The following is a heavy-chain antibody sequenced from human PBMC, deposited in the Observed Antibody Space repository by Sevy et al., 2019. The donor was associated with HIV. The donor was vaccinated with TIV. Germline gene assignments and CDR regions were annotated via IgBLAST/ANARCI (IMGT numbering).Heavy chain of an antibody. CDR3: ARAVTMIEVVTGWFDP. CDR2: IYYSGST. D-gene: IGHD3-22*01. J-gene: IGHJ5*02. CDR1: GGSISSGGYY. Sequence: SETLSLTCTVSGGSISSGGYYWSWIRQHPGEGLEWIGYIYYSGSTYYNPSLKSRATISVDTSKNQFSLKLSSVTAADTAVYYCARAVTMIEVVTGWFDPWDQGTLVTVSS. V-gene: IGHV4-31*03.